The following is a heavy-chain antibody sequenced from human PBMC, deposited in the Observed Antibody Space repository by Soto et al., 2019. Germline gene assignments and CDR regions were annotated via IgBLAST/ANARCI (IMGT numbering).Heavy chain of an antibody. Sequence: QVQLVESGGGVVQPGRSLRLSCAASGFTFSSYAMHWVRQAPGKGLEWVAVISYDGSNKYYADSVKGRFTISRDNSKNTLYLQMNSLRAEDTAVYYCARGITIFGVVPWETAWGHGTMVTVSS. D-gene: IGHD3-3*01. CDR3: ARGITIFGVVPWETA. CDR2: ISYDGSNK. J-gene: IGHJ3*01. V-gene: IGHV3-30-3*01. CDR1: GFTFSSYA.